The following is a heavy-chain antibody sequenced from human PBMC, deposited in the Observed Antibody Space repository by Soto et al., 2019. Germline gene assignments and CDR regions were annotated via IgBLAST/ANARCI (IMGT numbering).Heavy chain of an antibody. Sequence: PSETLSLTCTVSGGSISSGDYYWSWIRQPPGKGLEWIGYIYYSGSTYYNPSLKSRVTISVDTSKNQFSLKLSSVTAADTAVYYCARVHDYYDSSGYLYYFDYWGQGTLVTVSS. D-gene: IGHD3-22*01. V-gene: IGHV4-30-4*01. J-gene: IGHJ4*02. CDR3: ARVHDYYDSSGYLYYFDY. CDR1: GGSISSGDYY. CDR2: IYYSGST.